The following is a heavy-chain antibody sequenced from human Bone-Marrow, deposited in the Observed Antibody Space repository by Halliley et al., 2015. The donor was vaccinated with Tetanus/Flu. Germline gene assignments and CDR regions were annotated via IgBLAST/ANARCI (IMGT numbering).Heavy chain of an antibody. D-gene: IGHD2-15*01. J-gene: IGHJ4*02. Sequence: GFIYPGDFDTRYSPSFQGQVTISADKSISTLYLQWTSLKASDTAMYYCASGGGYCSGGSCYDYWGQGTLVTVSS. CDR2: IYPGDFDT. V-gene: IGHV5-51*01. CDR3: ASGGGYCSGGSCYDY.